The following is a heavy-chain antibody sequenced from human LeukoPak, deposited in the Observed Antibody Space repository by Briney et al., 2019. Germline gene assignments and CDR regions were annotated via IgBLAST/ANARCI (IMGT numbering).Heavy chain of an antibody. CDR1: GGSISSRRYH. CDR2: IYYNGST. Sequence: PSETLSLTCTVSGGSISSRRYHWGWIRQPPGKGLEWIGNIYYNGSTYYNPSLKSRVAISVDTSKNQFSLKLTSVTAADTAVYYCARGDGPWGQGTLVTVSS. J-gene: IGHJ5*02. CDR3: ARGDGP. D-gene: IGHD2-21*02. V-gene: IGHV4-39*01.